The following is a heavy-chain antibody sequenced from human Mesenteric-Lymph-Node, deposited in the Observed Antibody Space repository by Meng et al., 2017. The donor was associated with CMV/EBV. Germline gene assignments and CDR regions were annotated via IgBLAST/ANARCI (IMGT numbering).Heavy chain of an antibody. CDR3: ATDGSIAAADYYGMDV. Sequence: GESLKISCAASGFTFSSYGMHWVRQAPGKGLEWVAVIWYDGSNKYYADSVKGRFTISRDNSKNTLYLQMNSLRAEDTAVYYCATDGSIAAADYYGMDVWGQGTTVTVSS. CDR2: IWYDGSNK. V-gene: IGHV3-33*01. J-gene: IGHJ6*02. CDR1: GFTFSSYG. D-gene: IGHD6-13*01.